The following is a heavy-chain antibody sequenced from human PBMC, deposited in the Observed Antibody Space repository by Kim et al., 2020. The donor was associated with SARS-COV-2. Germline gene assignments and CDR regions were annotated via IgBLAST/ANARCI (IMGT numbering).Heavy chain of an antibody. J-gene: IGHJ6*02. V-gene: IGHV5-10-1*01. Sequence: YSPSFQGHVTISADKSISTAYLQWSSLKASDTAMYYCARHNAADYYGMDVWGQGTTVTVSS. CDR3: ARHNAADYYGMDV. D-gene: IGHD1-20*01.